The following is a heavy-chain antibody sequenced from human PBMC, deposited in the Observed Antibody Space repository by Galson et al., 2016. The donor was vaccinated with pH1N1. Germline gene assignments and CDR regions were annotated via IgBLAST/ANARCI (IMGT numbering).Heavy chain of an antibody. D-gene: IGHD5-18*01. J-gene: IGHJ4*02. V-gene: IGHV3-30*04. CDR3: TREGLRGYFPD. CDR1: GFNFDTFP. Sequence: SLRLSCAASGFNFDTFPLHWVRQAPGKGLEWVAVISSNGRETHYAESVKGRFTTSRDSSKNTLYFQLSSLRPEDTATYYCTREGLRGYFPDWGQGTLVIVSS. CDR2: ISSNGRET.